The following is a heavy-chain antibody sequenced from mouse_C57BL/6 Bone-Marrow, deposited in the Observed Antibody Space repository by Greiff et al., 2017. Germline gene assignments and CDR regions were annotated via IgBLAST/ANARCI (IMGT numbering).Heavy chain of an antibody. Sequence: EVQLQQSGPVLVKPGASVKMSCKVSGYTFTYYYMNWVKQSHGKSLEWIGVINPYNGGTSYNKKFKGKATLTVDKSSSTAYMELNSLTSADSAVYYCARSFQRDPLFAYWGQGTLVTVSA. D-gene: IGHD3-3*01. V-gene: IGHV1-19*01. CDR3: ARSFQRDPLFAY. CDR1: GYTFTYYY. J-gene: IGHJ3*01. CDR2: INPYNGGT.